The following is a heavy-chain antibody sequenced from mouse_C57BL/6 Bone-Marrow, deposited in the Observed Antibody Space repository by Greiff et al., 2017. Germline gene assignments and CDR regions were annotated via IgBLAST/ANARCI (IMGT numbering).Heavy chain of an antibody. D-gene: IGHD1-1*01. J-gene: IGHJ4*01. CDR1: GFTFSDYY. CDR3: ARGPYGGSPYAMDY. CDR2: INYDGSST. V-gene: IGHV5-16*01. Sequence: EVQLVESEGGLVQPGSSMKLSCTASGFTFSDYYMAWVRQVPEKGLEWVANINYDGSSTYYLDSLKSRFIISRDNAKNILYLQMSSLKSEDTATYYCARGPYGGSPYAMDYWGQGTSVTVSS.